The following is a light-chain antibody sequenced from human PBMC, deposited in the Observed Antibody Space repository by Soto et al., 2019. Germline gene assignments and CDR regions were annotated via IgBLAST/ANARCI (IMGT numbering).Light chain of an antibody. CDR3: QQYNNWPPIT. J-gene: IGKJ5*01. CDR2: DAS. CDR1: HSVNSK. Sequence: EIVMKQSPATLSVSPGERATLSCRASHSVNSKLAGYQQKPGQAPRLLIYDASTRATGIPARFSGSGSGTEFTLTISSLQSEDFAVYYCQQYNNWPPITFGQGTRLEIK. V-gene: IGKV3-15*01.